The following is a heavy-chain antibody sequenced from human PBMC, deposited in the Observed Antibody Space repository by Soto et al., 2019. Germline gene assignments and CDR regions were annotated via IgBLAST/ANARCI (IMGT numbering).Heavy chain of an antibody. CDR3: ARDCTNVRLMGYYYYMDV. V-gene: IGHV3-7*01. CDR2: IKQDGSEK. J-gene: IGHJ6*03. CDR1: GFTFSSYW. Sequence: GGSLRLSCAASGFTFSSYWMSWVRQAPGKGLEWVANIKQDGSEKYYVDSVKGRFTISRDNAKNSLYLQMNSLRAEDTAVYYCARDCTNVRLMGYYYYMDVWGKGTTVTVSS. D-gene: IGHD2-8*01.